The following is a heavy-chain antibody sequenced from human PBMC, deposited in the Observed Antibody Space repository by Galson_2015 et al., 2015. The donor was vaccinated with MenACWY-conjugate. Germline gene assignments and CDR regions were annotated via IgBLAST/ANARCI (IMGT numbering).Heavy chain of an antibody. V-gene: IGHV3-23*01. J-gene: IGHJ6*02. CDR3: AKLLGVVTRNYYYYYGMDV. Sequence: SLRLSCATSGFTFSRYWMSWVRQAPGKGLEWVSAISGSGGSTYYADSVKGRFTISRDNSKNTLYLQMNSLRAEDTAVYYCAKLLGVVTRNYYYYYGMDVWGQGTTVTVSS. CDR1: GFTFSRYW. D-gene: IGHD4-23*01. CDR2: ISGSGGST.